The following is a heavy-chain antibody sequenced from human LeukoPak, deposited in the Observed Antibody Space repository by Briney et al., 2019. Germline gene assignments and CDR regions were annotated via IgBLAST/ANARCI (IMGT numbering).Heavy chain of an antibody. J-gene: IGHJ4*02. CDR2: IKQDGSEK. Sequence: GGSLILSCAASGFTFSSYWMSWVRQAPGKGLEWVANIKQDGSEKYYVDSMKGRFTISRDNAKNSLYLQMNSLRAEDTAVYYCAREYSSSSYPNDYWGQGTLVTVSS. D-gene: IGHD6-6*01. CDR3: AREYSSSSYPNDY. CDR1: GFTFSSYW. V-gene: IGHV3-7*03.